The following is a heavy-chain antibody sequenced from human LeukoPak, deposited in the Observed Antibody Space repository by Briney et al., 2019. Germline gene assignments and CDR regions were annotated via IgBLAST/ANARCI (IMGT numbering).Heavy chain of an antibody. CDR2: INHSGTT. CDR1: GGSFSGYY. CDR3: SRESGAFCPFGY. J-gene: IGHJ4*02. D-gene: IGHD1-26*01. Sequence: SETLSLTCAVYGGSFSGYYWNWIRQPPGEGLEWIGEINHSGTTNYNPSLKSRVTMSLDGSRNQLSLTLTSVTAADTAIYYCSRESGAFCPFGYWGQGTLVIVPP. V-gene: IGHV4-34*01.